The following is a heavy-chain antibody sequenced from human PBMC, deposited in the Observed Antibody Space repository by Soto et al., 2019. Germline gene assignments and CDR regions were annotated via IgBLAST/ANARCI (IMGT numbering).Heavy chain of an antibody. CDR3: ARDLFQNSYCRGGSCYPVASDY. Sequence: EVQLVESGGGLVQPGGALRLSCAASGFTFTTYWIHWVRQAPGKELVWVSRINADGRGTDYADSVKGRFTISRDNAKNTVFLQMNSLRAADTAVYYCARDLFQNSYCRGGSCYPVASDYWGQGTLVTVSS. CDR2: INADGRGT. V-gene: IGHV3-74*01. D-gene: IGHD2-15*01. CDR1: GFTFTTYW. J-gene: IGHJ4*02.